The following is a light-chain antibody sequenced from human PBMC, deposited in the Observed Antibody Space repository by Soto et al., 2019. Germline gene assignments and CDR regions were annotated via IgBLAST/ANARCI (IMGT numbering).Light chain of an antibody. J-gene: IGLJ2*01. CDR2: DVS. CDR1: SSDIGGYNY. Sequence: QSALTQPASVSGSPGQSITISCTGTSSDIGGYNYVSWYQQYPGKAPKLIIHDVSNRPSGVSNRFSGSKSGNTASLTISGLQAEDEADYYCSSYTTSSTLESVFGGGTKVTVL. CDR3: SSYTTSSTLESV. V-gene: IGLV2-14*03.